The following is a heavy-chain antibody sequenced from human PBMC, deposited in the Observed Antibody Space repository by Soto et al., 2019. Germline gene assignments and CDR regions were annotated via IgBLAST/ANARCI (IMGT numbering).Heavy chain of an antibody. CDR2: TNQDGGEK. CDR1: GFTVSSNY. CDR3: SGRVGDAF. V-gene: IGHV3-7*01. D-gene: IGHD1-26*01. J-gene: IGHJ4*02. Sequence: GGSLRLSCAASGFTVSSNYMNWVRQAPGKGLEWVAHTNQDGGEKYYVDSVKGRFTISRDNAKKSLYLQMNNLRVEDTAVYYCSGRVGDAFWGQGTQVTSPQ.